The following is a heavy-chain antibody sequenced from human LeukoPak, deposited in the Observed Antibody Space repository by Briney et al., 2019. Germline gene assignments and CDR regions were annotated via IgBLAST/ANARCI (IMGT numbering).Heavy chain of an antibody. CDR1: GFTFSSYS. D-gene: IGHD6-6*01. CDR2: ISSSSSTI. CDR3: AKDRSSSPAY. J-gene: IGHJ4*02. V-gene: IGHV3-48*01. Sequence: GGSLRLSCAASGFTFSSYSMNWVRQAPGKGLEWVSYISSSSSTIYYADSVKGRFTISRDNAKNSLYLQMNSLRAEDTAVYYCAKDRSSSPAYWGQGTLVTVSS.